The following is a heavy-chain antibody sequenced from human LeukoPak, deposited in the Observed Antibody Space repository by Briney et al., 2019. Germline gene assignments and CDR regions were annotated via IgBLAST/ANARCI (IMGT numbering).Heavy chain of an antibody. CDR3: ARGGIVMGDYDWFDP. D-gene: IGHD3-16*02. V-gene: IGHV1-2*02. CDR2: INPNSGAT. Sequence: ASVKVSCKASGYTFTDYYVHWVRQVPGQGLQWLGWINPNSGATNYAQKFRGRVTMARDTSIDTAYMDLSRLTSDDTAVYFCARGGIVMGDYDWFDPWGQGALVTVSS. CDR1: GYTFTDYY. J-gene: IGHJ5*02.